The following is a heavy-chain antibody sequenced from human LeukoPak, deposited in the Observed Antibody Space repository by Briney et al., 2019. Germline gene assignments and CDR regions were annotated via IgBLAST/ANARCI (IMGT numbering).Heavy chain of an antibody. CDR2: INPNSGGT. CDR3: ARGAPYCGGDCALN. J-gene: IGHJ4*02. V-gene: IGHV1-2*02. D-gene: IGHD2-21*01. CDR1: GYSFTSYY. Sequence: GESLKISCKGSGYSFTSYYMHRGRQAPGQGLEGMGWINPNSGGTNYAQKFQGRVTMTRDASISTAYVELSRLRSDDTAVYYCARGAPYCGGDCALNWGQGTLVTVSS.